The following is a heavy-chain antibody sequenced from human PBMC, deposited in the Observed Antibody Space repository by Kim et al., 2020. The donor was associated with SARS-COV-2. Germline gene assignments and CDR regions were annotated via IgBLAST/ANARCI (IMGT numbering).Heavy chain of an antibody. Sequence: GGSLRLSCAASGFTFSDYGFHWVRQPPGKAPEWVAVIWYDGQNSYYAESVEGRFTISRDDSKNTLYLQMNSLRTEDTALYYCTTYWFDFWVQGILVTVSS. CDR3: TTYWFDF. J-gene: IGHJ5*01. CDR2: IWYDGQNS. V-gene: IGHV3-33*01. CDR1: GFTFSDYG.